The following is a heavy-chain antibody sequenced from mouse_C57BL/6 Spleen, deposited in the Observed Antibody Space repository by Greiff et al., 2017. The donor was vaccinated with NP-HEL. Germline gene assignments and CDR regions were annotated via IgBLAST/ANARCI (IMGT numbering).Heavy chain of an antibody. J-gene: IGHJ4*01. V-gene: IGHV5-4*01. Sequence: EVKVVESGGGLVKPGGSLKLSCAASGFTFSSYAMSWVRQTPEKRLEWVATISDGGSYTYYPDNVKGRVTISRDKAKNNLYLQMSHLKYEDTAMYYCARDNYYGSRHYYYAMDYWGQGASVTVSS. D-gene: IGHD1-1*01. CDR3: ARDNYYGSRHYYYAMDY. CDR1: GFTFSSYA. CDR2: ISDGGSYT.